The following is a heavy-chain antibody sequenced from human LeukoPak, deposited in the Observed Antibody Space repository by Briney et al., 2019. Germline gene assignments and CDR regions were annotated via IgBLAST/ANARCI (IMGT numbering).Heavy chain of an antibody. CDR2: ISGSGGST. CDR3: AKKYHFWSGYASDEGYFDY. Sequence: PGGSLRLSCAASGFTFSSYAMSWVRQAPGKGLEWVSAISGSGGSTYYADSVKGRFTISRDNSKNTLYLQMNSLRAEDTAVYYCAKKYHFWSGYASDEGYFDYWGQGTLVTVSS. V-gene: IGHV3-23*01. D-gene: IGHD3-3*01. CDR1: GFTFSSYA. J-gene: IGHJ4*02.